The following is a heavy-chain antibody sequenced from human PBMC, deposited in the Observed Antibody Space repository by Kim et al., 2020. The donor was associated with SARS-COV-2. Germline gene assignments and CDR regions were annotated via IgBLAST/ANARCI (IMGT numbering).Heavy chain of an antibody. CDR3: ARVSGVWSYYYYFIMDV. V-gene: IGHV4-34*01. J-gene: IGHJ6*02. Sequence: SETLSLTCAVYGESFSGHLWTWIRQAPGKGLEWIGEINDSGSTNYKPSLKSRVTISVDTSNNQFSLKLSSVTAAYTAVYYCARVSGVWSYYYYFIMDVWGQGTTVTVSS. CDR1: GESFSGHL. D-gene: IGHD3-10*01. CDR2: INDSGST.